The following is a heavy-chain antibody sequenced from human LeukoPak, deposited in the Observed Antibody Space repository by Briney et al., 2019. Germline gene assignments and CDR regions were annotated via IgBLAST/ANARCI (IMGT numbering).Heavy chain of an antibody. CDR3: ARPSAQTRGYSYGPFDY. D-gene: IGHD5-18*01. J-gene: IGHJ4*02. V-gene: IGHV4-39*01. CDR1: GGSISSSSYY. CDR2: IYYSGST. Sequence: SETLSLTCTVSGGSISSSSYYWGWIRQPPGKGLEWIGSIYYSGSTYYNPSLKGRVTISVDTSKNQFSLKLSSVTAADTAVYYCARPSAQTRGYSYGPFDYWGQGTLVTVSS.